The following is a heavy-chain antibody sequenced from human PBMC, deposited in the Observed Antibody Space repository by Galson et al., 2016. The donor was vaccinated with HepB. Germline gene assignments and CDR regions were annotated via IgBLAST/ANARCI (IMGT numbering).Heavy chain of an antibody. CDR3: ARKGLGDFDY. CDR1: GFILSGYD. V-gene: IGHV3-72*01. CDR2: TRNRASGHTT. Sequence: SLRLSCAASGFILSGYDMDWVRQAPGKGLEWVGRTRNRASGHTTDYAASVKGRFTISRDNSKSSVYLQMDGLKSEDTAVYYCARKGLGDFDYWARVSLGTGSS. J-gene: IGHJ4*02.